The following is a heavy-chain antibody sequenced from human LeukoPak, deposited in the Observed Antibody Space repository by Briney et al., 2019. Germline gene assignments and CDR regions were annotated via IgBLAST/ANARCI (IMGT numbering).Heavy chain of an antibody. CDR1: GDSIYSNNYH. J-gene: IGHJ4*02. CDR3: ARADGYSYGKIDY. D-gene: IGHD5-18*01. Sequence: SETLSLTCTVSGDSIYSNNYHWGWIRQPQGKGLEWIGSIYSSGNTYYNPSLKSRVTISIEMSRNQFSLKLRSVTAADTAVYYCARADGYSYGKIDYWGQGTLVTVSS. CDR2: IYSSGNT. V-gene: IGHV4-39*07.